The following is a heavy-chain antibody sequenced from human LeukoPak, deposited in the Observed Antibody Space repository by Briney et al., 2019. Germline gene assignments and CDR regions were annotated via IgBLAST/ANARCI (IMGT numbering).Heavy chain of an antibody. J-gene: IGHJ5*02. D-gene: IGHD2-2*01. V-gene: IGHV3-7*01. Sequence: GGSLRPSCAASGFTFSSYWMSWVRQAPGKGLEWVANIKQDGSEKYYVDSVKGRFTISRDNAKNSLYLQMNSLRAEDTAVYYCARDDCSSISCYHNWFDPWGQGTLVTVSS. CDR3: ARDDCSSISCYHNWFDP. CDR2: IKQDGSEK. CDR1: GFTFSSYW.